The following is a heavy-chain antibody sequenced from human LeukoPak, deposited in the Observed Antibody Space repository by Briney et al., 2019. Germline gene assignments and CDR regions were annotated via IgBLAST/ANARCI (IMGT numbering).Heavy chain of an antibody. CDR3: ARYSYWGYDGYGSGSYNYFDY. Sequence: GGSLRLSCAASGFTVSSNYMSWVRQAPGKGLEGGSVIYSGGSTYYADAVKGRFTISRDNSKNTLYLQMNSLRAEDTAGYYCARYSYWGYDGYGSGSYNYFDYWGQGTLVTVSS. CDR1: GFTVSSNY. J-gene: IGHJ4*02. V-gene: IGHV3-66*01. D-gene: IGHD3-10*01. CDR2: IYSGGST.